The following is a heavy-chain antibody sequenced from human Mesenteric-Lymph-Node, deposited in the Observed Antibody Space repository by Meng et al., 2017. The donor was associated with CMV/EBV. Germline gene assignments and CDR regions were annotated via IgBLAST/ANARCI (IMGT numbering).Heavy chain of an antibody. V-gene: IGHV4-34*01. Sequence: SETLSLTCALCDGSFSGYYWKCIRQSPGRGLGWIADINHSGGTTYKPPLESRVTTSEDTSKNQLSLKLSTVTAADTAVYYCARGGIVGATKPYYYGMDVWGQGTTVTVSS. D-gene: IGHD1-26*01. CDR3: ARGGIVGATKPYYYGMDV. CDR2: INHSGGT. J-gene: IGHJ6*02. CDR1: DGSFSGYY.